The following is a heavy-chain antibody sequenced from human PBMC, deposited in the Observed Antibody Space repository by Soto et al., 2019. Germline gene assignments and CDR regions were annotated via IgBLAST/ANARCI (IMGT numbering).Heavy chain of an antibody. V-gene: IGHV4-4*02. Sequence: QVQLQESGPGLVKPSGTLSLTCAVSGGSISSSNWWSWVRQPPGKGLEWIGEIYHSGSTNYNPSLNSRVTISVDKSKNQFSLKLSSVTAADTAVYYCARGMNYYDSSGYHPGGYWGQGTLVTVSS. CDR2: IYHSGST. J-gene: IGHJ4*02. CDR1: GGSISSSNW. D-gene: IGHD3-22*01. CDR3: ARGMNYYDSSGYHPGGY.